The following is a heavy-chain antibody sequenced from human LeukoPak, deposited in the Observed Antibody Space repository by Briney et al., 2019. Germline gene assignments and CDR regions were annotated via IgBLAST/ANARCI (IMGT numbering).Heavy chain of an antibody. CDR3: ASIITMTSDY. CDR2: ISSSSSTI. Sequence: ESLRLSCAASGFTFSSYSMNWVRQAPGKGLEWVSYISSSSSTIYYADSVKGRFTISRDNAKNSLYLQMNSLRDEDTAVYYCASIITMTSDYWGQGTLVTVSS. CDR1: GFTFSSYS. J-gene: IGHJ4*02. D-gene: IGHD3-22*01. V-gene: IGHV3-48*02.